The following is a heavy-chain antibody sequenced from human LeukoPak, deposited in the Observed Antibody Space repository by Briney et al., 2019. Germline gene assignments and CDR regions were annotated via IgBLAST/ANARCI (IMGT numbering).Heavy chain of an antibody. CDR3: AKLNTLGNYYYYGMDV. V-gene: IGHV4-59*01. CDR1: GGSISSYY. D-gene: IGHD1-7*01. CDR2: IYYSGST. J-gene: IGHJ6*02. Sequence: SETLSLTCTVSGGSISSYYWSWIRQPPGKGPEWIGYIYYSGSTNYNPSLKSRVTISVDTSKNQFSLKLSSVTAADTAVYYCAKLNTLGNYYYYGMDVWGQGTTVTVSS.